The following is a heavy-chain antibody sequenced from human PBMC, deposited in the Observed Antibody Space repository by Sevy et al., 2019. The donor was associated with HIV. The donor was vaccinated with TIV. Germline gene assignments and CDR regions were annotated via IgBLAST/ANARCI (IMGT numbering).Heavy chain of an antibody. CDR2: ISYDGSNK. Sequence: GGSLRLSCAASGFTFSSYAMHWVRQAPGKGLEWVAVISYDGSNKYYADSVKGRFTISRDNSKNTLYLQMNSLRAEDTAVYYCAKDQYGSRSHFDYWGQGTLVTVPS. J-gene: IGHJ4*02. CDR1: GFTFSSYA. D-gene: IGHD3-10*01. V-gene: IGHV3-30*04. CDR3: AKDQYGSRSHFDY.